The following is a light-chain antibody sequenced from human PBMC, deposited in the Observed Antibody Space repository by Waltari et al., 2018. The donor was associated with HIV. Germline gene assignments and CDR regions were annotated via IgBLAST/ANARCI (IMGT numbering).Light chain of an antibody. J-gene: IGKJ4*01. V-gene: IGKV1-5*03. CDR1: QSISGG. CDR2: KAS. Sequence: DIQMTQSPSTLSASVGDGVTITCRASQSISGGLAWYQKRPGQAPKLLIYKASSLESGVPSRFSGSESGTEFTLAISSLQPDDFATYYCQQYDTYPLTFGGGTKVEIK. CDR3: QQYDTYPLT.